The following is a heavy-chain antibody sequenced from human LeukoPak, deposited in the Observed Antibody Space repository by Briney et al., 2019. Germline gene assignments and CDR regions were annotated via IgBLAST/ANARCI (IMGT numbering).Heavy chain of an antibody. V-gene: IGHV3-23*01. CDR1: GFIFSSYS. CDR3: AKEDQWLVGGLGMDV. D-gene: IGHD6-19*01. CDR2: ISGSGGST. Sequence: GGSLRLSCAASGFIFSSYSMSWVRQVPGKGLEWVSAISGSGGSTYYADPVKGRFTISRDNSKNTLYLQMNSLRAEDTAVYYCAKEDQWLVGGLGMDVWGQGTTVTVSS. J-gene: IGHJ6*02.